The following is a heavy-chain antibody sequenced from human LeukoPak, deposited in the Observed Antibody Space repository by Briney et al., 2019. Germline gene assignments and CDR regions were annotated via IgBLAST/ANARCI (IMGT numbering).Heavy chain of an antibody. CDR1: GGSISSSSYY. D-gene: IGHD3-22*01. V-gene: IGHV4-39*07. CDR3: ARADSSGYSGIDY. Sequence: SETLSLTCTVSGGSISSSSYYWGWIRQPPGKGLEWIGSIYYSGNTYYNASLKSRVTISVDTSKNQFSLKLSSVTAADTVIYYCARADSSGYSGIDYWGQGTLVTVSS. CDR2: IYYSGNT. J-gene: IGHJ4*02.